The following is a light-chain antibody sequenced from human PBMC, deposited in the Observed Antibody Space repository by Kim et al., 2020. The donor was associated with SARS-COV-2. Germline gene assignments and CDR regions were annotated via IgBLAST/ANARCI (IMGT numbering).Light chain of an antibody. CDR2: DAS. V-gene: IGKV3-11*01. CDR3: QQRSNWPPMYT. CDR1: QSVSSY. J-gene: IGKJ2*01. Sequence: SPGEIATHSCRASQSVSSYLAWYQQKPGQAPRLLIYDASNRATGIPARFSGSGSGTDFTLTISSLEPEDFAVYYCQQRSNWPPMYTFGQGTKLEI.